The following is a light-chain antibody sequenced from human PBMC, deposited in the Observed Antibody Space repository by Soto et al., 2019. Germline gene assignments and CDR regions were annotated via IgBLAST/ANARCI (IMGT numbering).Light chain of an antibody. V-gene: IGKV3-15*01. J-gene: IGKJ2*01. Sequence: EIVMTQSPATLSVSPGERATXSCRASQSVSSNLAWYQQKPGQAPRLLIYGASTRATGIPARFSGSGSGTEFTLTISSLQSEDFAVYYCQQYNNWPYTXGQGTKLEIK. CDR2: GAS. CDR3: QQYNNWPYT. CDR1: QSVSSN.